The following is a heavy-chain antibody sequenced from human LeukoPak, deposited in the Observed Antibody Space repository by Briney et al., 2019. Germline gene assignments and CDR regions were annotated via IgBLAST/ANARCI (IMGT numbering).Heavy chain of an antibody. CDR2: IKQDGSEK. D-gene: IGHD6-6*01. CDR3: ARDKRSSSSGSMGY. CDR1: GFTFSTYA. Sequence: GGSLRLSCAASGFTFSTYAMSWVRQAPGKGLEWVANIKQDGSEKYYVDSVKGRFTISRDNAKNSLYLQMNSLRAEDTAVYYCARDKRSSSSGSMGYWGQGTLVTVSS. V-gene: IGHV3-7*01. J-gene: IGHJ4*02.